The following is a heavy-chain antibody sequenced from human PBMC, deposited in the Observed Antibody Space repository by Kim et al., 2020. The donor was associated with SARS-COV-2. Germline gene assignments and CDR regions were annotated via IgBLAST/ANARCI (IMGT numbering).Heavy chain of an antibody. D-gene: IGHD5-18*01. CDR3: ARDLGQYSYGYWRSYYYGMDV. CDR1: GFTFSDYY. V-gene: IGHV3-11*05. J-gene: IGHJ6*02. Sequence: GGSLRLSCAASGFTFSDYYMSWIRQAPGKGLEWVSYISSSSSYTNYADSVKGRFTISRDNAKNSLYLQMNSLRAEDTAVYYCARDLGQYSYGYWRSYYYGMDVWGQGTTVTVSS. CDR2: ISSSSSYT.